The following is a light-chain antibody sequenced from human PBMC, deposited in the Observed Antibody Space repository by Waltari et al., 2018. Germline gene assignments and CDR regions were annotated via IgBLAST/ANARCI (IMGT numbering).Light chain of an antibody. Sequence: EVVLTQSPANLPLYPGERATLSCRASRSVSSYLAWYQQKPGQAPRLLIYDASNRATGIPARFSGSGSGTDFTLTISTLEPEDFAVYYCQQRSNWPPITFGQGTRLEIK. J-gene: IGKJ5*01. CDR2: DAS. CDR1: RSVSSY. CDR3: QQRSNWPPIT. V-gene: IGKV3-11*01.